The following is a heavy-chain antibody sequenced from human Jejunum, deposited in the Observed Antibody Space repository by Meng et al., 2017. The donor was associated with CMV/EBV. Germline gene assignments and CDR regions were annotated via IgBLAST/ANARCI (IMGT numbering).Heavy chain of an antibody. CDR2: ISHRGGT. Sequence: SGVSISRYYWTWLRQSPGRRLEWIGYISHRGGTSRNPSLKSRVTMSADTSKSQLSLTLTSVTAADTAVYYCARLYGSSSDSPFDPWGQGTLVTVSS. J-gene: IGHJ5*02. D-gene: IGHD6-6*01. CDR1: GVSISRYY. V-gene: IGHV4-59*01. CDR3: ARLYGSSSDSPFDP.